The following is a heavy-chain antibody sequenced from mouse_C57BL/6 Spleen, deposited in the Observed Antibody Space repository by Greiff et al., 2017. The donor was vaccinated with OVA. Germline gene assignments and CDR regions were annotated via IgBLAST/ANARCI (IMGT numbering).Heavy chain of an antibody. J-gene: IGHJ2*01. CDR2: IDPSDSYT. CDR3: ARSRITTGQGYFDY. Sequence: QVQLQQPGAELVKPGASVKLSCKASGYTFTSYWMQWVKQRPGQGLEWIGEIDPSDSYTNYNQKFKGKATLTVDTSSSTAYMQLSSLTSEDSAVYYCARSRITTGQGYFDYWGQGTTLTVSS. V-gene: IGHV1-50*01. CDR1: GYTFTSYW. D-gene: IGHD1-1*01.